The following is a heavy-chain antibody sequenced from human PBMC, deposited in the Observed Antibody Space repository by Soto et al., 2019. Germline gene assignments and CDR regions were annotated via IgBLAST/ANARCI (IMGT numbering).Heavy chain of an antibody. Sequence: LRLSCAASGFTFSSYAMSWVRQAPGKGLEWIGSVYYSGSTYYNPSLESRVTISVDKSKNQFSLKLSSVTAADTAVYYCARVSSWQQLVYFDYWGQGTLVTVSS. D-gene: IGHD6-13*01. CDR1: GFTFSSYA. CDR3: ARVSSWQQLVYFDY. V-gene: IGHV4-59*01. J-gene: IGHJ4*02. CDR2: VYYSGST.